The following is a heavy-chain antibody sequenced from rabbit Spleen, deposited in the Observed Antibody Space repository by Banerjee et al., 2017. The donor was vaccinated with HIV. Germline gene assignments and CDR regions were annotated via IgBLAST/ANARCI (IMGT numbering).Heavy chain of an antibody. CDR3: ARSTYGYDDYGDLYYAAMDL. V-gene: IGHV1S45*01. D-gene: IGHD2-1*01. CDR1: GFSFSAGYY. CDR2: IGTGSGST. Sequence: QERLVESGGGLVKPGASLTLTCKASGFSFSAGYYACWVRQAPGKGLEWIGCIGTGSGSTWYASWAKGRITISKTSSTTLTLQMTSLTAADTATYFCARSTYGYDDYGDLYYAAMDLWGPGTLVTVS. J-gene: IGHJ6*01.